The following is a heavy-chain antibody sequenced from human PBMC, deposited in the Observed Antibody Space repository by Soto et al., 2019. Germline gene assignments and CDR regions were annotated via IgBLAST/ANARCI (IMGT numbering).Heavy chain of an antibody. V-gene: IGHV4-31*03. CDR2: IYYSGST. Sequence: PSETLSLTCTVSGGSISSGGYYWSWIRQHPGNGLEWIGYIYYSGSTYYNPSLKSRVTISVDTSKNQFSLKLSSVTAADTAVYYCARVSITMIVVTHCAFDIWGKGTMVTVSS. CDR1: GGSISSGGYY. J-gene: IGHJ3*02. CDR3: ARVSITMIVVTHCAFDI. D-gene: IGHD3-22*01.